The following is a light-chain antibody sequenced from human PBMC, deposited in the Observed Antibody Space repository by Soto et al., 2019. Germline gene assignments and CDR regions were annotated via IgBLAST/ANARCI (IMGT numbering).Light chain of an antibody. CDR2: SNN. J-gene: IGLJ1*01. Sequence: QSVLTQPPSASGTPGQRVTLSCSGSSSNIGSNTVNWYQQLPGTAPKLLIYSNNQRPSGVPDRFSGSKSGTSASLAISGLQSEDEADYYCAAWEDSLNGNVFGTGTKLTVL. CDR1: SSNIGSNT. V-gene: IGLV1-44*01. CDR3: AAWEDSLNGNV.